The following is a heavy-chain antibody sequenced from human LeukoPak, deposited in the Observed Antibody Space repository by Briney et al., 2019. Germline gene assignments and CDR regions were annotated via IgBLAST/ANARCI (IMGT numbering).Heavy chain of an antibody. J-gene: IGHJ4*02. V-gene: IGHV3-23*01. CDR1: GFTFSSYA. D-gene: IGHD2-15*01. CDR2: ISGSGGST. Sequence: GGSLRLSCAASGFTFSSYAMNWVRQAPGKGLEWVSAISGSGGSTYYADSVKGRFTISRDNSKNTLYLQMNSLRAEDTAVYYCAPVDGYCSGGSCSYWGQGTLVTVSS. CDR3: APVDGYCSGGSCSY.